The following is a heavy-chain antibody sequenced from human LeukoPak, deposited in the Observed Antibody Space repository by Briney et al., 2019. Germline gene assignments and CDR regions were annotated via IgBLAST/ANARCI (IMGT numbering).Heavy chain of an antibody. J-gene: IGHJ4*02. CDR1: GFTVGSNY. D-gene: IGHD3-10*01. CDR3: ARSSTYGLGYFDY. Sequence: GGSLRLSCAASGFTVGSNYMSWVRQAPGKGLEWVSVIYTGGTTYYADSVKGRFTISRDNSKNTLYLQMNSLRAEDTAVYYCARSSTYGLGYFDYWGQGTLVTVSS. CDR2: IYTGGTT. V-gene: IGHV3-53*01.